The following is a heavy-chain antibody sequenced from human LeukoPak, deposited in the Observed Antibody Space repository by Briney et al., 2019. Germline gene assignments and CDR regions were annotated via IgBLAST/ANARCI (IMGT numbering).Heavy chain of an antibody. J-gene: IGHJ3*02. CDR2: IWYDGSNK. CDR1: GFTFSIYG. Sequence: PGGSLRLSCAAAGFTFSIYGMHWVRQAPGKGLEWVAVIWYDGSNKYYADSVKGRFTISRDNSKSTLYLQMNSLRAEDTAVYYCARGLNNWNYGSAFDIWGQGTMVTVSS. D-gene: IGHD1-7*01. V-gene: IGHV3-33*01. CDR3: ARGLNNWNYGSAFDI.